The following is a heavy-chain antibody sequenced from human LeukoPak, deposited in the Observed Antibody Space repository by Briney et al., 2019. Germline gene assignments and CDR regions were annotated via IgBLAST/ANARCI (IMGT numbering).Heavy chain of an antibody. D-gene: IGHD3-10*01. J-gene: IGHJ4*02. CDR1: GFTFSDSY. V-gene: IGHV3-11*04. Sequence: GGSHRLSCTASGFTFSDSYISWIRQAPGKGLEWVSSITPSGPGMYYADSVKGRFTISRDDSKNTVYLQMNSLRPEDTALYYCARDRVNILWFGELYDYWGQGTLVTVS. CDR3: ARDRVNILWFGELYDY. CDR2: ITPSGPGM.